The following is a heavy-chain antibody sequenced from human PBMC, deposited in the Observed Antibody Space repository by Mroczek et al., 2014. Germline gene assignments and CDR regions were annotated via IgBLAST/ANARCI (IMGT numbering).Heavy chain of an antibody. J-gene: IGHJ5*02. D-gene: IGHD3-10*01. V-gene: IGHV3-30-3*01. CDR1: GFTFSSYA. CDR3: ARVYGSELGWFDP. CDR2: ISYDGSNK. Sequence: QVQLVQSGGGVVQPGRSLRLSCAASGFTFSSYAMHWVRQAPGKGLEWVAVISYDGSNKYYADSVKGRFTISRDNSKNTLYLQMNSLRAEDTAVYYCARVYGSELGWFDPGAREPWSPSPQ.